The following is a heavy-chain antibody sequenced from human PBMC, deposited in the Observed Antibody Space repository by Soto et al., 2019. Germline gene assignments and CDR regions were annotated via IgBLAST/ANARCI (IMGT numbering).Heavy chain of an antibody. J-gene: IGHJ5*02. V-gene: IGHV4-61*01. CDR1: GGSVSSGSYY. CDR3: AARIAARENRFDP. D-gene: IGHD6-6*01. CDR2: IYYSGST. Sequence: SETLSLTCTVSGGSVSSGSYYWSWIRQPPGKGLEWIGYIYYSGSTNYNPSLKSRVTISVDTSKNQFSLKLSSVTAADTAVYYCAARIAARENRFDPWGQGTLVTVSS.